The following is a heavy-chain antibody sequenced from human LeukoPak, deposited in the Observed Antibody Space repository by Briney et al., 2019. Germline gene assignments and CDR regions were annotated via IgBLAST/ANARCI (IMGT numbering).Heavy chain of an antibody. D-gene: IGHD3-22*01. V-gene: IGHV1-8*01. Sequence: ASVKVSCKASGYTFTSYDINWERQGTGQGLEWMGWMNPNSGNTGYAQKFQGRVTMTRNTSISTAYMELSSLRSEDTAVYYCARGGEYYYESSGYYWFDPWGQGTLVTVSS. CDR1: GYTFTSYD. CDR3: ARGGEYYYESSGYYWFDP. CDR2: MNPNSGNT. J-gene: IGHJ5*02.